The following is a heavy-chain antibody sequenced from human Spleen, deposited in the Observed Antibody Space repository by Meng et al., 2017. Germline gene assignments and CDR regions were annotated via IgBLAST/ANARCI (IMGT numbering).Heavy chain of an antibody. J-gene: IGHJ4*02. CDR3: ARFHVYYYYDSSGYYYFLDY. CDR2: ISAYNGNT. Sequence: VQLEHSGAEVKKPVGSVKVSCKASGYTFTSYGISGVRQAPGQGLEWMGWISAYNGNTNYAQKLQGRVTMTTDTSTSTAYMELRSLRSDDTAVYYCARFHVYYYYDSSGYYYFLDYWGQGTLVTVSS. CDR1: GYTFTSYG. V-gene: IGHV1-18*01. D-gene: IGHD3-22*01.